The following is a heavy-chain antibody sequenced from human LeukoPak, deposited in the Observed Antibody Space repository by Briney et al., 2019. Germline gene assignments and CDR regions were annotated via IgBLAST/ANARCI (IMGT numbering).Heavy chain of an antibody. D-gene: IGHD3-22*01. J-gene: IGHJ1*01. CDR1: GFTFSTYW. Sequence: GGSLRLSCAASGFTFSTYWMHWVRQAPGKGLVWVSRIKSDGGTNYADSVKGRFAISRDNAKKTVSLQMNSLRPEDTGVYYCARAPCEIGGYYPEYFRHWGQGTLVTVSS. CDR3: ARAPCEIGGYYPEYFRH. CDR2: IKSDGGT. V-gene: IGHV3-74*01.